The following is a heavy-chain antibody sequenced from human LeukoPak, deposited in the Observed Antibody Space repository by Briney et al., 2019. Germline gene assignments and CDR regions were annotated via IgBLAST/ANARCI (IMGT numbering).Heavy chain of an antibody. CDR2: IKRETDGGTI. V-gene: IGHV3-15*01. CDR3: TTDRYYDNSELQFQH. Sequence: PGGSLRLSCAASGFTLNNAWMSWVRQAPGKGLEWLGRIKRETDGGTIDYAAPVKGSFTISRDDSRNTLYLQMDSLKIEDTAVYYCTTDRYYDNSELQFQHWGQGTLVTVSS. D-gene: IGHD3-22*01. J-gene: IGHJ1*01. CDR1: GFTLNNAW.